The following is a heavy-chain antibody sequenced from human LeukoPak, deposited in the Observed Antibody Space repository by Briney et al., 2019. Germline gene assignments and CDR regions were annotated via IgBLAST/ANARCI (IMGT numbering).Heavy chain of an antibody. CDR2: IKQDGSKK. J-gene: IGHJ4*02. V-gene: IGHV3-7*04. CDR3: ARAVGATHFDY. D-gene: IGHD1-26*01. Sequence: PGGSLRLSCAASGFTFSSYGMHWVRQAPGKGLEWVANIKQDGSKKFYVDSVKGRFTISRDNDKNSLCLQMNSLRAEDTAVYYCARAVGATHFDYWGQGILVTVSS. CDR1: GFTFSSYG.